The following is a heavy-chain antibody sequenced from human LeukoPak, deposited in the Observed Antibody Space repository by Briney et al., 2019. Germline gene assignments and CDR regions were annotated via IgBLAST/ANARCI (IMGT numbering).Heavy chain of an antibody. Sequence: GGSLRLSCAASGFTFSSYWMHWVRQAPGKGLVWVSRINSDGSNTNYADSVKGRFTISRDNAKNTLYLQMNSLRAEDTAVYYCARLLGWYSSSWYQDRFDYWGQGTLVTVSS. D-gene: IGHD6-13*01. CDR3: ARLLGWYSSSWYQDRFDY. CDR2: INSDGSNT. J-gene: IGHJ4*02. V-gene: IGHV3-74*01. CDR1: GFTFSSYW.